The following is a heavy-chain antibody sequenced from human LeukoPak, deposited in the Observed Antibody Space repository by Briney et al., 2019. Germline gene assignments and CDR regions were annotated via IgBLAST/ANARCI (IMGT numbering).Heavy chain of an antibody. CDR3: AREESLDTNCFDP. CDR1: GYTFTGYS. V-gene: IGHV1-2*02. Sequence: ASVKVSCKASGYTFTGYSMHWVRQAPGQGLEWMGWINPNNGGTNYAQKFQGRVTMTGDTSISTAYMELSRLRSDDTAVYCAREESLDTNCFDPWGQRNLVTVSS. D-gene: IGHD2/OR15-2a*01. J-gene: IGHJ5*02. CDR2: INPNNGGT.